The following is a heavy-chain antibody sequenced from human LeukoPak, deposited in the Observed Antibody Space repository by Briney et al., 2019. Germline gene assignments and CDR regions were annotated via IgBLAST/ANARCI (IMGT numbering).Heavy chain of an antibody. CDR1: GLSVSSSY. D-gene: IGHD1-26*01. Sequence: PGGSLRLSCAASGLSVSSSYISWVRQAPGKGLEWVSVIYSGGRTYYADSVKGRFAISRDISKNMVFLQMNSLRAEDTAVYYCARENRNSGTFDPWGQGTLVTVSS. CDR2: IYSGGRT. J-gene: IGHJ5*02. CDR3: ARENRNSGTFDP. V-gene: IGHV3-66*01.